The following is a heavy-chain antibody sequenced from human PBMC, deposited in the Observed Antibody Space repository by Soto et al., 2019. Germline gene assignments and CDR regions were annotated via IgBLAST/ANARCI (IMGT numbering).Heavy chain of an antibody. CDR3: ARLEDDSSGWYGVDY. Sequence: PSETLSLTCTVSGGSISSGGYYWSWIRQHPGKGLEWIGYIYYSGSTYYNPSLKSRVTISVDTSKNQFSLKLSSVTAADMAVYYCARLEDDSSGWYGVDYWGQGTLVTVSS. CDR2: IYYSGST. D-gene: IGHD6-19*01. J-gene: IGHJ4*02. CDR1: GGSISSGGYY. V-gene: IGHV4-31*03.